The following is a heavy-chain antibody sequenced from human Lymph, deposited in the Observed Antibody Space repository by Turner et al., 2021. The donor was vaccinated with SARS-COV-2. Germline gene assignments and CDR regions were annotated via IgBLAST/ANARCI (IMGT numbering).Heavy chain of an antibody. CDR3: ARDRGGYGAYYYGMDV. J-gene: IGHJ6*02. CDR1: GFPFSSYS. V-gene: IGHV3-48*02. D-gene: IGHD2-15*01. Sequence: EVQLVESGGGLVQPGGSLRLSCSASGFPFSSYSMNWVRQDPGKGLEWVSYISISSSNIYYADSVKGRFTISRDNAKNSLYLQMNSLRDEDTAVYYCARDRGGYGAYYYGMDVWGQGTTVTVSS. CDR2: ISISSSNI.